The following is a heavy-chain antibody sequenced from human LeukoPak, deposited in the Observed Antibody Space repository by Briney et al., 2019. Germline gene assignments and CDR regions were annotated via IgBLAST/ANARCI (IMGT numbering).Heavy chain of an antibody. CDR2: IRSKAYGETA. D-gene: IGHD2-21*02. J-gene: IGHJ4*02. Sequence: PGGSLRLSCTASGFTFGDYAMSWIRQAPGKGLEWVGFIRSKAYGETADYAASVKGRFTISRDDSKAIAYLQMNSLKTEDTAVYYCTRNTARFDYWGQGTLVTVSS. V-gene: IGHV3-49*03. CDR3: TRNTARFDY. CDR1: GFTFGDYA.